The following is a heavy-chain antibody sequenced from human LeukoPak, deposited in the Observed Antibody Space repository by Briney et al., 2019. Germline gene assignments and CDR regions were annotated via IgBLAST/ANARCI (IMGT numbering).Heavy chain of an antibody. V-gene: IGHV5-51*01. D-gene: IGHD2-2*01. J-gene: IGHJ4*02. Sequence: GESLKISCKGSGYSFTSYWIGWVRQMPGKGLEWMGIIYPGDSDTRYSPSFQGQVTISADKSISTAYLQWSSLKASDTAMYYCARHPDCSSTSCYGHSFDYWGQGTLVTVSS. CDR1: GYSFTSYW. CDR3: ARHPDCSSTSCYGHSFDY. CDR2: IYPGDSDT.